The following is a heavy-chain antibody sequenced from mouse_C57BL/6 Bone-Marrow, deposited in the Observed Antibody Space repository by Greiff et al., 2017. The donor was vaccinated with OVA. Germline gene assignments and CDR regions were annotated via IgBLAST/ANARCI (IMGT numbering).Heavy chain of an antibody. CDR2: ISSGGDYI. J-gene: IGHJ4*01. D-gene: IGHD2-4*01. Sequence: EVKLKESGEGLVKPGGSLKLSCAASGFTFSSYAMSWVRQTPEKRLEWVAYISSGGDYIYYADTVTGRFTISRDNARNTLYLQMSSLKSEDTAMYYCTRGGIYYDYEDAMDYWGQGTSVTVSS. CDR3: TRGGIYYDYEDAMDY. CDR1: GFTFSSYA. V-gene: IGHV5-9-1*02.